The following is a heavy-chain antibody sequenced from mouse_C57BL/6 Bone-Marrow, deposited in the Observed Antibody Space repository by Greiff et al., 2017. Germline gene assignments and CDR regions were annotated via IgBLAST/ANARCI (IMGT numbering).Heavy chain of an antibody. CDR2: IWSGGST. CDR1: GFSLTSYG. D-gene: IGHD1-1*01. CDR3: ARRGTTVVADWYFDV. Sequence: VQLQQSGPGLVHPSQSLSITCTVSGFSLTSYGVHWVRQSPGKGLEWLGVIWSGGSTDYNAAFLSRMSISKDNSKSPVFCKMNSLQADDPAIDYCARRGTTVVADWYFDVWGTGTTVTVSS. V-gene: IGHV2-2*01. J-gene: IGHJ1*03.